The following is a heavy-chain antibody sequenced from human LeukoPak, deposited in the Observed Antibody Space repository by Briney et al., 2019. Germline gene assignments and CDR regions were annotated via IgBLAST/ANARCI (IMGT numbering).Heavy chain of an antibody. D-gene: IGHD6-13*01. J-gene: IGHJ3*02. CDR2: INPNSGGT. CDR3: ARVWERGAAAGRSAFDI. CDR1: GYTFTGYY. V-gene: IGHV1-2*02. Sequence: ASVKVSCKASGYTFTGYYMHWVRQAPGQGLEWMGWINPNSGGTNYAQKFQGRVTMTTDTSTSTAYMELRSLRSDDTAVYYCARVWERGAAAGRSAFDIWGQGTMVTVSS.